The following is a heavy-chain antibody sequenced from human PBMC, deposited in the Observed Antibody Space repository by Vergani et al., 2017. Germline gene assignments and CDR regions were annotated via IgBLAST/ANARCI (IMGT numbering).Heavy chain of an antibody. J-gene: IGHJ6*03. CDR3: SKDGSLWVELTRDYYDYMDV. CDR2: ISYDGSNK. V-gene: IGHV3-30*18. CDR1: GFTFSSYG. D-gene: IGHD3-10*01. Sequence: QVQLVESGGGVVQPGRSLRLSCAASGFTFSSYGMHWVRQAPGKGLEWGAVISYDGSNKYYADSVKGRFTISRDNSKNTLYLQMNSLRSEETAVYYCSKDGSLWVELTRDYYDYMDVWGKGTTVTVSS.